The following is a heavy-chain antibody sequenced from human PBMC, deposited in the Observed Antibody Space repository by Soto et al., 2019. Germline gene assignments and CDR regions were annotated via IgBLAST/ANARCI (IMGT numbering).Heavy chain of an antibody. V-gene: IGHV2-5*02. CDR1: GFSLTTSGVG. J-gene: IGHJ4*02. D-gene: IGHD3-3*01. Sequence: QITLNESGPTQVKPRQTLTLTCTFSGFSLTTSGVGVGWIRQSPGKAPEWRALIYWDDDKRDSPSLKSRLTITKDTSKDQVVLTMADLDPADTATYYCAHRVLRTVFGLVTTTAIYFDFWGQGTPVAVSS. CDR2: IYWDDDK. CDR3: AHRVLRTVFGLVTTTAIYFDF.